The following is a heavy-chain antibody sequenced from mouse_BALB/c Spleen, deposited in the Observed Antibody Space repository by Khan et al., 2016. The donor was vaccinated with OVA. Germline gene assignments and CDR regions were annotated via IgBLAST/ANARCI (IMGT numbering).Heavy chain of an antibody. J-gene: IGHJ4*01. CDR1: GFNIKDTY. D-gene: IGHD2-1*01. CDR3: ARNGNYLYAMDY. V-gene: IGHV14-3*02. CDR2: IDPANGNT. Sequence: VQLKQSGAELVKPRASAKLSCTASGFNIKDTYMHWVKQRPEQGLEWIGRIDPANGNTKYDPKFQGKATITADTSSNTAYLQLSSLTSEDTAVYYCARNGNYLYAMDYWGQGTSVTVSS.